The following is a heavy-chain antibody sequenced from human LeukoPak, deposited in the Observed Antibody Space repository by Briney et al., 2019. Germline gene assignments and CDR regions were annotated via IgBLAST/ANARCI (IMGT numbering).Heavy chain of an antibody. J-gene: IGHJ4*02. CDR1: GGSISGTNW. V-gene: IGHV4/OR15-8*02. Sequence: KPSETLSLTCGVSGGSISGTNWWSWVRQPPGQGLEWIGEISLAGQTNYNPSLNGRVTMSLDKSSNQLSLHLTSVTAADTATYFCSRESGPFYPFGYWGQGTLVIVSS. CDR2: ISLAGQT. CDR3: SRESGPFYPFGY. D-gene: IGHD1-26*01.